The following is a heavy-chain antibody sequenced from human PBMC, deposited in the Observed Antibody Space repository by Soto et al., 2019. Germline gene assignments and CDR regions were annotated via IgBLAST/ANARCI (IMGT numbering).Heavy chain of an antibody. CDR2: INAGNGDT. CDR3: ARDGARSAVFGVVHYFDY. D-gene: IGHD3-3*01. Sequence: GXSVKVSCKASGYTFSSHAIHWVLQAPGQRLEWMGWINAGNGDTNYSQKFQGRVAITTDTSASSAYLELSTLSSEDTAVYYCARDGARSAVFGVVHYFDYWGQGTVVTVSS. CDR1: GYTFSSHA. J-gene: IGHJ4*02. V-gene: IGHV1-3*01.